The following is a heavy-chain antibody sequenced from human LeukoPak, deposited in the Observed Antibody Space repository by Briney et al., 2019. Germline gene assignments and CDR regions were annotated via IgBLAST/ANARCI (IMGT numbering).Heavy chain of an antibody. Sequence: GGSLRLSCAASGFTFSHARMSWVRQAPGKGLEWVGRIKSKIDGGTTDYAAPVKGRFIISRDDSKSTLYLQMNSLKTEDTAVYYCATAVERLTTVTPLDYWGQGTLVTVSS. V-gene: IGHV3-15*01. D-gene: IGHD4-17*01. CDR3: ATAVERLTTVTPLDY. J-gene: IGHJ4*02. CDR1: GFTFSHAR. CDR2: IKSKIDGGTT.